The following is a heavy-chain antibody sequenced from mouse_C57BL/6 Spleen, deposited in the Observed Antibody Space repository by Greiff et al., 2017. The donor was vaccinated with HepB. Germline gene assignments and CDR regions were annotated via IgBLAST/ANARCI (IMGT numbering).Heavy chain of an antibody. Sequence: VQLQQPGAELVKPGASVKLSCKASGYTFTSYWMQWVKQRPGQGLEWIGEIDPSDSYTNYNQKFKGKATLTVDKSSSTAYMQLSSLTSEDSAVYYCARGRGDYWGQGTTLTVSS. J-gene: IGHJ2*01. V-gene: IGHV1-50*01. CDR1: GYTFTSYW. CDR3: ARGRGDY. CDR2: IDPSDSYT.